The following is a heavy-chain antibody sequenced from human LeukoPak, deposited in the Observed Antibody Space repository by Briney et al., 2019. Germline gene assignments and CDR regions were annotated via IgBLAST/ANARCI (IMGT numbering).Heavy chain of an antibody. J-gene: IGHJ4*02. V-gene: IGHV1-69*04. Sequence: SVKVSRKASGGTFSSYAISWVGQAPGQGLEWMGRIIPIFGIANYAQKFQGRVTITADKSTSTAYMELSSLRSEDTAVYYCARADCSGGSCTGSFDYWGQGTLVTVSS. D-gene: IGHD2-15*01. CDR1: GGTFSSYA. CDR3: ARADCSGGSCTGSFDY. CDR2: IIPIFGIA.